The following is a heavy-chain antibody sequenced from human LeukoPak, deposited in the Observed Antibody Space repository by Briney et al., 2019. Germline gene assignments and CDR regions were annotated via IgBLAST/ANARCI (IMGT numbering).Heavy chain of an antibody. Sequence: ASVKVSCKASGYTFTSYGISWVRQAPGQGLEWMGWISAYNGNTNYAQKLQGRVTMTTDTSTSTAYMELRSLRYDDTAVYYCARTAPVDIVVVPAAPQANWFDPWGQGTLVTVSS. J-gene: IGHJ5*02. D-gene: IGHD2-2*03. CDR2: ISAYNGNT. CDR1: GYTFTSYG. CDR3: ARTAPVDIVVVPAAPQANWFDP. V-gene: IGHV1-18*01.